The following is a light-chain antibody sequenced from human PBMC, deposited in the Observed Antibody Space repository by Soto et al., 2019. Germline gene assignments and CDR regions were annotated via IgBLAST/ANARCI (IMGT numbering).Light chain of an antibody. Sequence: DIEMTQSPSSLSASVGDRVTITCRASQGINNLLGWYQQVPGKAPKRLIYAASNLEGGVPSRISGSGFGAEFTLTISSLQPEDFATYYCLQHHTYPFTFGPGTKVDVK. CDR1: QGINNL. V-gene: IGKV1-17*01. CDR3: LQHHTYPFT. CDR2: AAS. J-gene: IGKJ3*01.